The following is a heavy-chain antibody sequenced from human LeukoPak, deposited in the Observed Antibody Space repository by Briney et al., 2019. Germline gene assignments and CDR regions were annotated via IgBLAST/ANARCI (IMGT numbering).Heavy chain of an antibody. D-gene: IGHD3-10*01. CDR1: GASISSSTYY. CDR3: ARGRYYYGSGSYYRNWFDP. Sequence: SETLSLTCTVSGASISSSTYYWGWIRQPPGRGLEWIGSNTYYNPSLKSRVTISVDTSKNQFSLKLSSVTAADTAVYYCARGRYYYGSGSYYRNWFDPWGQGTLVTVSS. CDR2: NT. J-gene: IGHJ5*02. V-gene: IGHV4-39*07.